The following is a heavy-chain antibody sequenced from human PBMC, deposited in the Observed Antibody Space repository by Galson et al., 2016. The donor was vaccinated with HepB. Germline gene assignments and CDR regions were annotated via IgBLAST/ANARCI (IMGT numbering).Heavy chain of an antibody. V-gene: IGHV3-23*01. Sequence: SLRLSCADSGLTFSNYPMNWVRQAPGKGLEWVSTISVGGGDTYYADSLRGRFTISRDDSKKTLYLQMRNLRAEDTAVYCANIPLPRWSRWFDPWGQGTLVTVSS. J-gene: IGHJ5*02. CDR3: ANIPLPRWSRWFDP. CDR1: GLTFSNYP. D-gene: IGHD4-23*01. CDR2: ISVGGGDT.